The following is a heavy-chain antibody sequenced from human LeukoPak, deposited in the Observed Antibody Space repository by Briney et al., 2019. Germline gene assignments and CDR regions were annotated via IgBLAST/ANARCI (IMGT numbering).Heavy chain of an antibody. CDR1: GFTFRSYA. CDR3: AKVSRFAVVPAAMLDY. V-gene: IGHV3-23*01. CDR2: ISGSGDIT. Sequence: GSLRLSCAASGFTFRSYAMSWVRQAPGKGLEWVSAISGSGDITYYADSVKGRFTMSRDNFKNTLYLQMNSLRAEDTAVYYCAKVSRFAVVPAAMLDYWGQGIQVTVSS. D-gene: IGHD2-2*01. J-gene: IGHJ4*02.